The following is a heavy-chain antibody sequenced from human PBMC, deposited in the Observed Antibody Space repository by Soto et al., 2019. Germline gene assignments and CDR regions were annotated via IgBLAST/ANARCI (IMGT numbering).Heavy chain of an antibody. Sequence: QVQLQESGPGLVKPSQTLSLTCTVSGGSISSGGYYWSWIRQHPGKGQEWIGYIYYRGSTYYNPSLKSRVTISVDTSKNQFSLKLSSVTAADTAVYYCARDVVVAATAPDAFDIWGQGTMVTVSS. D-gene: IGHD2-15*01. CDR1: GGSISSGGYY. V-gene: IGHV4-31*03. CDR3: ARDVVVAATAPDAFDI. J-gene: IGHJ3*02. CDR2: IYYRGST.